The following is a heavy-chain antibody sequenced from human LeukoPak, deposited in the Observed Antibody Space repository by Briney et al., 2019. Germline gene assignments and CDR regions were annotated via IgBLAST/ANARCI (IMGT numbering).Heavy chain of an antibody. D-gene: IGHD4-17*01. CDR1: GFSFSIYW. CDR3: ARGGHYGPRDY. CDR2: FNSDADTT. Sequence: GGSVRLSCAASGFSFSIYWMHWARHAPGMGLVWVSRFNSDADTTNYADSVKGRFTISRHNAKRTLYLQMNTLRAEDTAVYYCARGGHYGPRDYWGQGTLVTVSS. V-gene: IGHV3-74*01. J-gene: IGHJ4*02.